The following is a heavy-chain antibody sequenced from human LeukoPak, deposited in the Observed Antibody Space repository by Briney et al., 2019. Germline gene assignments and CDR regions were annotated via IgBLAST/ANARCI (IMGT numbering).Heavy chain of an antibody. Sequence: GRSLRLSCAASGFTFSSYGMHWVRQAPGKGLEWVAVISYDGSNKYYAGSVKGRFTISRDNSKNTLYLQMNSLRAEDTAVYYCAKDQNPGKLRYFDPFDYWGQGTLVTVSS. J-gene: IGHJ4*02. CDR3: AKDQNPGKLRYFDPFDY. CDR2: ISYDGSNK. D-gene: IGHD3-9*01. CDR1: GFTFSSYG. V-gene: IGHV3-30*18.